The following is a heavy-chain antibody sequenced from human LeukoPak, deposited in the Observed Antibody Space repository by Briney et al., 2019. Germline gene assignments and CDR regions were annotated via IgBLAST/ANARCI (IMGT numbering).Heavy chain of an antibody. J-gene: IGHJ4*02. CDR2: ITDSGGSV. Sequence: VSAITDSGGSVLYADSVKGRFTISRDNSKNTLYLQMNSLRAEDTAVYYCARDQGWLINYWGQGTLVTVSS. D-gene: IGHD5-18*01. CDR3: ARDQGWLINY. V-gene: IGHV3-23*01.